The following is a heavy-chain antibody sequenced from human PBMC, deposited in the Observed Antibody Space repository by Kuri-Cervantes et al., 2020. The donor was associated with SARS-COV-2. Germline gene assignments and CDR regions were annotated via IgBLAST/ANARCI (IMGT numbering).Heavy chain of an antibody. CDR2: IIPIFGTA. V-gene: IGHV1-69*05. D-gene: IGHD6-13*01. CDR3: ARDLGIAAAGTNWFDP. CDR1: GGTFSSYA. Sequence: SVKISCKASGGTFSSYAISWVRQAPGQGLEWMGGIIPIFGTANYAQKFQGRVTITTDESTSTAYMELSSPRSEDTAVYYCARDLGIAAAGTNWFDPWGQGTPVTVSS. J-gene: IGHJ5*02.